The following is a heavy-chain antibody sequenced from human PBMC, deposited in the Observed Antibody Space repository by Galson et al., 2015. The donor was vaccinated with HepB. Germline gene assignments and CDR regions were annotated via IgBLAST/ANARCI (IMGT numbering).Heavy chain of an antibody. Sequence: SLRLSCAASGFSFSNYAMSWVRQAPGKGLEWVSDISSTSGRTDYADSVKGRFTISRDNSKNTLYLQMNSLRAEDTAVYYCAEQGGGYPFDYWGKGALVTVSS. J-gene: IGHJ4*02. CDR2: ISSTSGRT. CDR3: AEQGGGYPFDY. D-gene: IGHD1-26*01. CDR1: GFSFSNYA. V-gene: IGHV3-23*01.